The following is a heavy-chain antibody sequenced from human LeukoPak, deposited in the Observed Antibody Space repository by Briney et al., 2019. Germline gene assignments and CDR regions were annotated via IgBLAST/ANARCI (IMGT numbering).Heavy chain of an antibody. J-gene: IGHJ5*02. CDR2: ISGSGGST. CDR1: GFTFSSYA. V-gene: IGHV3-23*01. Sequence: PGGSLRLSCAASGFTFSSYAMSWVRQAPGKGLEWVSAISGSGGSTYYADYVKGRFTISRDNSKNTLYLQMNSLRAEDTAVYYCAKAFTILSWFDPWGQGTLVTVSS. CDR3: AKAFTILSWFDP. D-gene: IGHD3-3*01.